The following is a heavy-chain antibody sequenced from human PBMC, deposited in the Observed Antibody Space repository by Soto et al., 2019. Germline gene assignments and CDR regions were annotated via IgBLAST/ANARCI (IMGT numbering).Heavy chain of an antibody. V-gene: IGHV4-34*01. D-gene: IGHD5-18*01. CDR1: GGSFSCYY. CDR2: INHSGST. CDR3: ARGRTAMVNYYYYYGMDV. Sequence: SETLSLTCAVYGGSFSCYYWSWIRQPPGKGLEWIGEINHSGSTNYNPSLKSRVTISVDTSKNQFSLKLSSVTAADTAVYYCARGRTAMVNYYYYYGMDVWGQGTTVTVSS. J-gene: IGHJ6*02.